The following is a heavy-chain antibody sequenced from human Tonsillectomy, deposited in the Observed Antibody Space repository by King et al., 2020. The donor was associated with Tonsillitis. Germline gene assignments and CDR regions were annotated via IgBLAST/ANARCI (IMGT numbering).Heavy chain of an antibody. CDR3: ATSSMGHYLGSGSYFKLGGY. J-gene: IGHJ4*02. Sequence: VQLVESGAEVKKPGASVKVSCQTSGYTFTGHYIHWVRQAPGQGLEWMGWINPHSGGTYYAQKFQGRVTMTRDTSVSTAYMELSSLRSDDTAVYYCATSSMGHYLGSGSYFKLGGYWGRGTRGTVCS. V-gene: IGHV1-2*02. CDR1: GYTFTGHY. D-gene: IGHD3-10*01. CDR2: INPHSGGT.